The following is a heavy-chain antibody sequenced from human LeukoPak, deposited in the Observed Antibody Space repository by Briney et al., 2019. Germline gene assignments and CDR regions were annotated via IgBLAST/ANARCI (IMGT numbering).Heavy chain of an antibody. V-gene: IGHV3-30*03. CDR3: ATFPYCSAGNCYRGKRQ. CDR1: GFTFSSYG. J-gene: IGHJ4*02. D-gene: IGHD2-15*01. Sequence: GGSLRLSCAASGFTFSSYGMHWVRQAPGKGLKWVGVISSDGNDKVYADSVKGRFTISRDNSKNTMYLQMTSLGLEDTAVYYCATFPYCSAGNCYRGKRQWGQGTLVTVSS. CDR2: ISSDGNDK.